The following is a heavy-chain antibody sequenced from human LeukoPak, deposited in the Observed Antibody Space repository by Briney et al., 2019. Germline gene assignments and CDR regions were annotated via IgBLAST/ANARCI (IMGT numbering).Heavy chain of an antibody. CDR3: AREGYSSSSVPDY. V-gene: IGHV3-33*01. D-gene: IGHD6-6*01. CDR1: GFTFSSYG. Sequence: GGSLRLSCAASGFTFSSYGIHWVRQAPGKGLEWVAVIWYDGSNKYYADSVKGRFTISRDNSKNTLYLQMNSLRAEDTAVYYCAREGYSSSSVPDYWGQGTLVTVSS. J-gene: IGHJ4*02. CDR2: IWYDGSNK.